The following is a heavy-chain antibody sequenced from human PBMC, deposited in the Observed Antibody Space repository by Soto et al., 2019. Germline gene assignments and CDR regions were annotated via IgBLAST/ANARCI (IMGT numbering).Heavy chain of an antibody. CDR1: GGAISSSSYY. V-gene: IGHV4-39*01. CDR3: ARHGPGGSYSDY. J-gene: IGHJ4*02. CDR2: IYYSGST. D-gene: IGHD1-26*01. Sequence: QLQLQESGPGLVKPSETLSLTCTVSGGAISSSSYYWGWIRQHPGKGLEWIGCIYYSGSTYYNPSLKSRVTISVDTSKNQCSPMLRSVTDADTAVYFCARHGPGGSYSDYWGQGTMVTVSS.